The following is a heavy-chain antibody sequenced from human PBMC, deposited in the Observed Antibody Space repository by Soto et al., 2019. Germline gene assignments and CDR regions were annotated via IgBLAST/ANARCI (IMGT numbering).Heavy chain of an antibody. D-gene: IGHD2-2*01. CDR2: ISSSSSYT. V-gene: IGHV3-11*06. J-gene: IGHJ6*02. CDR3: ARDSVVVVPAATDYYYYGMDV. CDR1: GFTFSDYY. Sequence: PGGSLRLSCAASGFTFSDYYMSWIRQAPGKGLEWVSYISSSSSYTNYADSVKGRLNISRDNAKNSLYLQMNSLRAEDTAVYYCARDSVVVVPAATDYYYYGMDVWGRGTTVTVSS.